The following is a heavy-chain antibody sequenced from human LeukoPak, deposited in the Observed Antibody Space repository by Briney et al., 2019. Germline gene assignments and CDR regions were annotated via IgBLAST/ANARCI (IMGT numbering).Heavy chain of an antibody. CDR1: GFTVSSNY. V-gene: IGHV3-66*01. J-gene: IGHJ6*02. Sequence: GGSLRLSCAASGFTVSSNYMSWVRQAPGKGLEWVSVIYSGGSTYYADSVKGRFTISRDNSKNTLYLQMNSLRAEDTAVYYCARDLAAAGAYYYYGMDVWGQGTTVTVSS. CDR2: IYSGGST. CDR3: ARDLAAAGAYYYYGMDV. D-gene: IGHD6-13*01.